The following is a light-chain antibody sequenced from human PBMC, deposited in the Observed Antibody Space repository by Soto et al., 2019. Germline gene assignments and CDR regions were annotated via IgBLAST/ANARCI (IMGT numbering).Light chain of an antibody. Sequence: EIVMTQSPATLSVSPGERVTLSCRASQSVSSNLAWYQQKPGQTPRLLIYDASTGATGIPARFSGSGSGTEFTLTISSLQSEDFAVYYCQQYNNWPRTFGQGTKVDI. CDR3: QQYNNWPRT. V-gene: IGKV3-15*01. CDR2: DAS. CDR1: QSVSSN. J-gene: IGKJ1*01.